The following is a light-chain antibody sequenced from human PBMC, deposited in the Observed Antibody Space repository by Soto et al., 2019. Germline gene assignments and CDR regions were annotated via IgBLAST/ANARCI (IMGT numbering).Light chain of an antibody. CDR1: QRVSSNY. CDR2: GAS. CDR3: QQYANSPRT. Sequence: EIVLTQSPGTLSLSPGERVTLSCRASQRVSSNYLAWYQQQPGQAPRLLIYGASSRATGIPDRFRGSGAGTDFTLTISRLEPEDFAVYFCQQYANSPRTFGQGTKVEIK. V-gene: IGKV3-20*01. J-gene: IGKJ1*01.